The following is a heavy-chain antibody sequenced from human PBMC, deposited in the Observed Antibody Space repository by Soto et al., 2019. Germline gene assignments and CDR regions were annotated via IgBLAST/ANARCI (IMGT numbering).Heavy chain of an antibody. CDR3: TTDCSVEGDFTSCYFRSWFDS. CDR2: IKNKADGGTS. D-gene: IGHD2-2*01. J-gene: IGHJ5*01. V-gene: IGHV3-15*01. Sequence: EVQLVESGGGLVKPGGSLRLSCAASGFTFSDAWMSWVRQAPGKGLEWVGRIKNKADGGTSYYAAPVKGRFTISRDDSKNTLYLQMNSLKTEDTAVYYCTTDCSVEGDFTSCYFRSWFDSWGQGTQVTVSS. CDR1: GFTFSDAW.